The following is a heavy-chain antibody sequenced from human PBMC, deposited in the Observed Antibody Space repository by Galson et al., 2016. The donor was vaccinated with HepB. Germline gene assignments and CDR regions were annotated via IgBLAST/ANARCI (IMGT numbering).Heavy chain of an antibody. CDR2: INPNSGGT. Sequence: SVKVSCKASGYTFTGYYMHWVRQAPGQGLEWMGWINPNSGGTNYAQKFQGRVTMTRDTSISTAYMELSRLRSDDTAVYYCARVDGSGPYYYGMDVWGQGTTVTVSS. J-gene: IGHJ6*02. CDR1: GYTFTGYY. CDR3: ARVDGSGPYYYGMDV. D-gene: IGHD3-10*01. V-gene: IGHV1-2*02.